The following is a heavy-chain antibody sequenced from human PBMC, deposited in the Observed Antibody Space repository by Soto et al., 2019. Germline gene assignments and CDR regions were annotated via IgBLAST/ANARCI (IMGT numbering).Heavy chain of an antibody. D-gene: IGHD1-26*01. V-gene: IGHV4-30-4*01. J-gene: IGHJ4*02. CDR1: GDSISSGDYY. CDR3: ARDRGVGATTDY. Sequence: TSETLSLTCTVSGDSISSGDYYWSWIRQPPGKGLEWIGYIYYSGSTYYNPSLKSRVTISVDTSKNQFSLKLSSVTAADTAVYYCARDRGVGATTDYWGQGTLVTSPQ. CDR2: IYYSGST.